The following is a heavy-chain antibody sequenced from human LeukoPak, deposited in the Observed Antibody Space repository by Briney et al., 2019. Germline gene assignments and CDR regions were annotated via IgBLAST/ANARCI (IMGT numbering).Heavy chain of an antibody. V-gene: IGHV3-15*01. CDR1: EFSLSNVW. D-gene: IGHD3-3*01. Sequence: PGGSLRLSCAASEFSLSNVWMSWVRQAPGEGLEWLGRIKTTSEGGATDYAAPVKGRSTISRDASQNALFLQMSSLKTEDTAVYYCTTCAGFWSPYTFDYWGQGTLVTVSS. J-gene: IGHJ4*02. CDR3: TTCAGFWSPYTFDY. CDR2: IKTTSEGGAT.